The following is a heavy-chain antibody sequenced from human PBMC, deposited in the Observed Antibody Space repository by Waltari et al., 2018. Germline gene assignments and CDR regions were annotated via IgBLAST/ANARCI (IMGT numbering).Heavy chain of an antibody. CDR2: MSYNGAT. D-gene: IGHD5-12*01. V-gene: IGHV4-39*02. J-gene: IGHJ3*01. CDR1: GGSLTSNPHY. Sequence: QLQLQESGPGLGKPSETLSLTCIVSGGSLTSNPHYWAWIRQPPGQGLEWIGTMSYNGATYSSPSLKSRVTVSRDTSKNHLSLKLDSVTAADTAVYYCATYIGASIGTAAFDVWGQGTMVTVSS. CDR3: ATYIGASIGTAAFDV.